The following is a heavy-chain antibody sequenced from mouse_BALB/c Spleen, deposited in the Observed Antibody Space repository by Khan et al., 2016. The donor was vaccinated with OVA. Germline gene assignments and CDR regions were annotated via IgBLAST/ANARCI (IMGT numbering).Heavy chain of an antibody. V-gene: IGHV3-2*02. Sequence: EVELVESGPGLVKPSQSLSLTCTVTGYSITSDYAWNWIRQFPGNKLEWMGYISYSGSTSYNPSLKSRISITRDKSKNQFFLQLNSVTTEDTATYYCSRGTVGRFAYWGQGTLVTVSA. CDR2: ISYSGST. CDR3: SRGTVGRFAY. CDR1: GYSITSDYA. D-gene: IGHD1-1*01. J-gene: IGHJ3*01.